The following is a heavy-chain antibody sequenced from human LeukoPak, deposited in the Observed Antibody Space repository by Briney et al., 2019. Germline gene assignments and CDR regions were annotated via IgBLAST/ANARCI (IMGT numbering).Heavy chain of an antibody. CDR3: AREDILTGYYTGYYYYGMDV. CDR2: IKQDGSEK. V-gene: IGHV3-7*03. J-gene: IGHJ6*02. D-gene: IGHD3-9*01. CDR1: GFTFSSYA. Sequence: GGSLRLSCAASGFTFSSYAMHWVRQAPGKGLERVANIKQDGSEKYYVDSVKGRFTISRDNAKNSLYLQMNSLRAEDTAVYYCAREDILTGYYTGYYYYGMDVWGQGTTVTVSS.